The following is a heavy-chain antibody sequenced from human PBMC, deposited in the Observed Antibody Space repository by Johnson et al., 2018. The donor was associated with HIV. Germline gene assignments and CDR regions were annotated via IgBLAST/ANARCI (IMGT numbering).Heavy chain of an antibody. CDR3: AKDLFLNCSGGSCYWTDAFDV. V-gene: IGHV3-30*02. CDR1: RFTFSSYG. D-gene: IGHD2-15*01. Sequence: QVQLVESGGGVVQPGRSLRLSCAASRFTFSSYGMHWVRQAPGKGLAWVAFIRYDGRNKYYAASVKGRFTISRANSKNTLYLQMNSLRAEDTAVYYCAKDLFLNCSGGSCYWTDAFDVWGQGTMVTVSS. CDR2: IRYDGRNK. J-gene: IGHJ3*01.